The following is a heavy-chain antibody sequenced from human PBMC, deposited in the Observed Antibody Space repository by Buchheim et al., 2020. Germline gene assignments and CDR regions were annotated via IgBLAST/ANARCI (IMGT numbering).Heavy chain of an antibody. CDR2: LNRDVNEK. CDR1: GFNIGDYS. V-gene: IGHV3-7*01. D-gene: IGHD3-22*01. CDR3: ARHFDSITSL. Sequence: EVQLVESGGDLVQPGGSLRLSCAASGFNIGDYSMNWVRQAPGKGLEWVATLNRDVNEKNYIDSVKGRFTISRDNAKNSLYLQMNSLRVEDTALYYCARHFDSITSLWGQGTL. J-gene: IGHJ4*02.